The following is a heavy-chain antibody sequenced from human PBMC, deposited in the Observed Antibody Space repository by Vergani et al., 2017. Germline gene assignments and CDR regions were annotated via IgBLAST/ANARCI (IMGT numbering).Heavy chain of an antibody. V-gene: IGHV3-48*04. CDR3: ARAGRPYYGDYLSWFDP. J-gene: IGHJ5*02. CDR1: GFTFSSYS. D-gene: IGHD4-17*01. Sequence: EVQMMESGGGLVQPGGSLRLSCAASGFTFSSYSMNWVRLAPGKGLEWVSYISSSSSTIYYADSVKGRFTISRDNAKNSLYLQMNSLRAEDTAVYYCARAGRPYYGDYLSWFDPWGQGTLVTVSS. CDR2: ISSSSSTI.